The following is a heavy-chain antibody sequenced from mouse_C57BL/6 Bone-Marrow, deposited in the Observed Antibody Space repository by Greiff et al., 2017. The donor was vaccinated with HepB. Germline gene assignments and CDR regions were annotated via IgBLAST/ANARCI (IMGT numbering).Heavy chain of an antibody. D-gene: IGHD1-1*01. J-gene: IGHJ3*01. CDR3: ARSRIIATVVAPFAY. V-gene: IGHV1-80*01. CDR2: IYPGDGDT. Sequence: QVQLQQSGAELVKPGASVKISCKASGYAFSSYWMNWVKQRPGKGLEWIGQIYPGDGDTNYNGKFKGKATLTADKSSSTAYMQLSSLTSEDSAVYFCARSRIIATVVAPFAYWGQGTLVTVSA. CDR1: GYAFSSYW.